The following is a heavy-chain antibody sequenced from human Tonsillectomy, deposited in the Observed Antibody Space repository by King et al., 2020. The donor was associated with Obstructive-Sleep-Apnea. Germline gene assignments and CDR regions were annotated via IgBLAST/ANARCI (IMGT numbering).Heavy chain of an antibody. D-gene: IGHD3-10*01. CDR3: AKYYYGSGSYLDC. V-gene: IGHV3-30*18. CDR1: GFTFSSYG. J-gene: IGHJ4*02. CDR2: ISYDGSNK. Sequence: VQLVESGGGVVQPGRSLRLSCAASGFTFSSYGMHWVRQSPGKGLEWVAVISYDGSNKYYADSVKGRFTISRDNSKNSLYLQMNSLRAEDTAVYYCAKYYYGSGSYLDCWGQGTLVTVSS.